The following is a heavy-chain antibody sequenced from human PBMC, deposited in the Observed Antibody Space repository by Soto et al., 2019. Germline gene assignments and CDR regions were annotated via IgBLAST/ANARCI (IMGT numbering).Heavy chain of an antibody. CDR3: ARAVEWELPFDY. CDR2: IYYSGST. CDR1: GGSISSYY. D-gene: IGHD1-26*01. Sequence: SETLSLTCTVSGGSISSYYWSWIRQPPGKGLEWIGYIYYSGSTNYNPSLKSRVTISVDTSKNQFSLKLSSVTAADTAVYYCARAVEWELPFDYWGQGTLVTVSS. J-gene: IGHJ4*02. V-gene: IGHV4-59*01.